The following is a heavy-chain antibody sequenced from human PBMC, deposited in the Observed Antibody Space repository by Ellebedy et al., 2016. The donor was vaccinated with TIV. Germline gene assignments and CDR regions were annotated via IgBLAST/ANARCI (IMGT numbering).Heavy chain of an antibody. D-gene: IGHD6-25*01. CDR3: AREIAAVGRDY. J-gene: IGHJ4*02. Sequence: AASVKVSCKASGYTFNGYYMHWVRQAPGQGLEWMGWINPDSGGTNYAQKFQGRVTMTRDTSITTAYMELSRLRSDDTALYFCAREIAAVGRDYWGQGALITVSS. CDR2: INPDSGGT. CDR1: GYTFNGYY. V-gene: IGHV1-2*02.